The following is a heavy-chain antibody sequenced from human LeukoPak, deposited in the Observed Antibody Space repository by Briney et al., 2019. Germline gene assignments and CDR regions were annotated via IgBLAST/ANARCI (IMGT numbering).Heavy chain of an antibody. CDR3: ARGRRIVTRENAFDI. V-gene: IGHV4-59*01. CDR1: GGSISSFY. Sequence: PSETLSLTCTVSGGSISSFYWSWIRQPPGKGLEWVGYIYYSVSTNYNPSLTSRDTISVDTSKTHSSLKLSSVTAADPAVYYCARGRRIVTRENAFDIWGQGTMVTVSS. D-gene: IGHD2-15*01. CDR2: IYYSVST. J-gene: IGHJ3*02.